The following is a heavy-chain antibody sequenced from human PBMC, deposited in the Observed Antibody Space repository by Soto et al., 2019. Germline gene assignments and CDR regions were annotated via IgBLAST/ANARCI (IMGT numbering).Heavy chain of an antibody. Sequence: QVQLVQSGAEVKKPGASVKVSCKASGYTFTSYAMHWVRQAPGQRLEWMGWINAGNGNTKYSQKFQGRVTIYRDTSASTAYMELSSLRSEDTAVYYCARGPYVWPQPYGMDVWGQGTTVTVSS. CDR1: GYTFTSYA. J-gene: IGHJ6*02. CDR3: ARGPYVWPQPYGMDV. V-gene: IGHV1-3*01. D-gene: IGHD3-16*01. CDR2: INAGNGNT.